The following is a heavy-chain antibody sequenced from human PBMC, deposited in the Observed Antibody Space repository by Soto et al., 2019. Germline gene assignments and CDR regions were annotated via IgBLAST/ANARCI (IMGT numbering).Heavy chain of an antibody. CDR2: IYYSGST. V-gene: IGHV4-31*03. Sequence: QVQLQESGPGLVKPSQTLSLTCTVSGGSISSGGYYWSWIRQHPGKGLEWIGYIYYSGSTYYNPSHKSRVTISVDTSKNQFSLKLSSVTAADTAVYYCARVGYYGSGSYYPRFDYWGQGTLVTVSS. D-gene: IGHD3-10*01. CDR1: GGSISSGGYY. J-gene: IGHJ4*02. CDR3: ARVGYYGSGSYYPRFDY.